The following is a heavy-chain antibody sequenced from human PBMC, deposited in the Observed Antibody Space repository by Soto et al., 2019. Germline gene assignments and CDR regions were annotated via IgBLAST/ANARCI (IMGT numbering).Heavy chain of an antibody. Sequence: QPGGSLRVSCAASGFTFSSYAMSWVRQAPGKGLEWVSAISGSGGSTYYADSVKGRFTISRDNSKNTLYLQMNSLRAEDTAVYYCANSRVPAKKHYYYYGMDVWGQMSRVTFSS. CDR2: ISGSGGST. V-gene: IGHV3-23*01. J-gene: IGHJ6*02. D-gene: IGHD2-2*01. CDR3: ANSRVPAKKHYYYYGMDV. CDR1: GFTFSSYA.